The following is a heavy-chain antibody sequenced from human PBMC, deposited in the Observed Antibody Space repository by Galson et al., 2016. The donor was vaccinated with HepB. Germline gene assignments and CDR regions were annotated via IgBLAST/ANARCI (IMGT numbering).Heavy chain of an antibody. V-gene: IGHV3-11*06. J-gene: IGHJ4*02. CDR2: ISSSSSYT. Sequence: SLRLSCAASGFTFSDDYMSWIRQAPGRGLEWVSFISSSSSYTKYADSVRGRFTISRDNAKNSLYLQMNSLRAEDTAVYYCARWRGSGEIWHIDYWGQGTLVTVSS. CDR3: ARWRGSGEIWHIDY. CDR1: GFTFSDDY. D-gene: IGHD2-15*01.